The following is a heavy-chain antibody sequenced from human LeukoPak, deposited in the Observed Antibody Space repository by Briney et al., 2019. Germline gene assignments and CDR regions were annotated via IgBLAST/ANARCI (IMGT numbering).Heavy chain of an antibody. CDR2: IKIGGDT. Sequence: PGGSLRLSCAASGFTFNTQDMRWVRQAPGKGREWVSSIKIGGDTFDADSVRGRFTISRDNSKNTLDLQMNSLRVEDTAVYYCGKGRVSEWGQGTLVTVSS. CDR3: GKGRVSE. J-gene: IGHJ4*02. CDR1: GFTFNTQD. V-gene: IGHV3-23*01. D-gene: IGHD6-19*01.